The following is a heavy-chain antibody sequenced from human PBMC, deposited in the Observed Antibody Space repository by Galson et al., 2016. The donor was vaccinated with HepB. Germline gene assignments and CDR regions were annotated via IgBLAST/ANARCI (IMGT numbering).Heavy chain of an antibody. CDR3: ASTWGY. J-gene: IGHJ4*02. D-gene: IGHD7-27*01. CDR1: GRSVSRGSYY. Sequence: SETLSLTCTVPGRSVSRGSYYWGWIRQPPGKGLEWIGSANYSGNTYYNPTPKSRVTISIDASKSQVSLKLTSVTVADTAVYYCASTWGYWGQGTLVTVSS. V-gene: IGHV4-39*07. CDR2: ANYSGNT.